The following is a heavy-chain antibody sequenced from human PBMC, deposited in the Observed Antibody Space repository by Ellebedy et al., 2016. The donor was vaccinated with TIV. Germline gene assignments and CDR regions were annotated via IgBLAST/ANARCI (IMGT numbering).Heavy chain of an antibody. J-gene: IGHJ6*02. Sequence: SETLSLTXTVSGGSSRRYSWSWIRQPPGKGLEWIGYIYYTGSTNYNPSLKSRLTLSVDTSKNQLSLKLSSVTAADTAVYYCARHGCTSSSCTIGPYNYGMDVWGQGTTVTVSS. CDR2: IYYTGST. CDR3: ARHGCTSSSCTIGPYNYGMDV. CDR1: GGSSRRYS. V-gene: IGHV4-59*01. D-gene: IGHD2-2*01.